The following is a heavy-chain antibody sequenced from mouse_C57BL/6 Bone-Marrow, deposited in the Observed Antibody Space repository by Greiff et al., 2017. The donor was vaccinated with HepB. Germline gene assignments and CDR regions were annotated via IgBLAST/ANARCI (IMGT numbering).Heavy chain of an antibody. V-gene: IGHV7-1*01. CDR2: SRNKANDYTT. D-gene: IGHD1-1*01. CDR3: ARDGSTVVYWYFDG. CDR1: GFTFSDFY. Sequence: EVQGVESGGGLVQSGRSLRLSCATSGFTFSDFYMEWVRQAPGKGLEWIAASRNKANDYTTEYSASVKGRFIVARDTAQSTLYLPMNALRAEDTAIYYGARDGSTVVYWYFDGWGTGTTVTVSS. J-gene: IGHJ1*03.